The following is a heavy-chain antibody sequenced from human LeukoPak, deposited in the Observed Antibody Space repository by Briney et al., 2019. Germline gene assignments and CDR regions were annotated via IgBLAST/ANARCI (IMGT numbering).Heavy chain of an antibody. Sequence: GGSLRLSCAASGFTCSRDVMTWVRQAPGKGLEWVSGISAGGGTNYADSVKSRFTVSRDNSKNTLYLQMTSLRVEDTAIYYCANGGYSREERFDSWGQGTLVTVSS. J-gene: IGHJ5*01. CDR1: GFTCSRDV. CDR3: ANGGYSREERFDS. D-gene: IGHD5-12*01. V-gene: IGHV3-23*01. CDR2: ISAGGGT.